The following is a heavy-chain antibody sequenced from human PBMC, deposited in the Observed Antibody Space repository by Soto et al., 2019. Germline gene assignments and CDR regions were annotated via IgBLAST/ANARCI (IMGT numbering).Heavy chain of an antibody. Sequence: SKTLSLTCIVSNGSISSRSSYWGWIRQTPGKGLEWIGSIYYSGSTYYNPSLKSRVTISVDTSKNQFSLKLSSVTAADTAVYYCARGDPGYSSSWEPSYYYYGMDVWGQGTTVTVSS. CDR3: ARGDPGYSSSWEPSYYYYGMDV. J-gene: IGHJ6*02. D-gene: IGHD6-13*01. CDR1: NGSISSRSSY. V-gene: IGHV4-39*07. CDR2: IYYSGST.